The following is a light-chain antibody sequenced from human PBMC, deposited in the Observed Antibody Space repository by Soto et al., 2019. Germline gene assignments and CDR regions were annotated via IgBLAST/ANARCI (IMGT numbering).Light chain of an antibody. CDR2: RAS. CDR3: QQYNKWPIT. Sequence: DIVLTPSPDSLAVSLAERATINCKSSQNVLYSYYNKNYLAWYQQKPGQAPRLLIYRASSRATGISARFSGSGSGTEFTLTITSLQSEDFAVYYCQQYNKWPITFGQGTRLEIK. V-gene: IGKV4-1*01. J-gene: IGKJ5*01. CDR1: QNVLYSYYNKNY.